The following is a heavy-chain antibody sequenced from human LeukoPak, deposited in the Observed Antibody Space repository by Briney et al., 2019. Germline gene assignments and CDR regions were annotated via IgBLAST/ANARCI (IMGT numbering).Heavy chain of an antibody. V-gene: IGHV1-46*01. CDR2: IYPRDGST. J-gene: IGHJ5*02. Sequence: ASVKVSCKASGYTFTSNYIHWVRQAPGQGLEWMGMIYPRDGSTSYAQKFQGRVTVTRDTSTSTVHMELSGLRSEDTAVYYCARGPERSRYGSGSSWFDPWGQGTLVTVSS. CDR1: GYTFTSNY. CDR3: ARGPERSRYGSGSSWFDP. D-gene: IGHD3-10*01.